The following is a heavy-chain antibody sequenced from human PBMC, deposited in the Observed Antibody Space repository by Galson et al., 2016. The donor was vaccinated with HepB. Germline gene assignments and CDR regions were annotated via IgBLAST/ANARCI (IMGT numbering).Heavy chain of an antibody. Sequence: SLRLSCAVSGFTLSTYSTNWVRQAPGKGLEWIAYIRSRSNDRAIFYAGSVKGRFTISGDNADSMYLQMNSLRDEDTAGYYCVRDHDWGFDYWGQGGLVTVSS. V-gene: IGHV3-48*02. CDR3: VRDHDWGFDY. CDR2: IRSRSNDRAI. J-gene: IGHJ4*02. D-gene: IGHD7-27*01. CDR1: GFTLSTYS.